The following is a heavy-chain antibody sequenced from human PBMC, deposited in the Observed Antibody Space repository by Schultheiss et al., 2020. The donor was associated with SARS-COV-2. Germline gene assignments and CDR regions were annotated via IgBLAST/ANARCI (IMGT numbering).Heavy chain of an antibody. CDR3: ARGRSGSSIFDY. CDR2: VSRTGST. V-gene: IGHV3-53*01. D-gene: IGHD6-6*01. J-gene: IGHJ4*02. CDR1: GFIVSGYY. Sequence: GESLKISCAASGFIVSGYYMSWVRQAPGKGLEWVSAVSRTGSTYYADSLKDRFTMSRDNSKNTLYLQVKDLRAEDTAVYYCARGRSGSSIFDYWGQETLVTVSS.